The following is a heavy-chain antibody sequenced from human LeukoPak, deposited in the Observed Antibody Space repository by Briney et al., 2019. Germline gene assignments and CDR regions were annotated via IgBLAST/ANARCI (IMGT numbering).Heavy chain of an antibody. CDR1: GYTFTGYN. CDR2: INPNSGGT. Sequence: ASVKVSCKASGYTFTGYNMHWVRQAPGQGLEWMGWINPNSGGTNYAQKFQGRVTMTRDTSISTAYMELSRLRSDDTAVYYCARVPWGFWSGYYTEAHYYFDYWGQGTLVTVSS. CDR3: ARVPWGFWSGYYTEAHYYFDY. V-gene: IGHV1-2*02. J-gene: IGHJ4*02. D-gene: IGHD3-3*01.